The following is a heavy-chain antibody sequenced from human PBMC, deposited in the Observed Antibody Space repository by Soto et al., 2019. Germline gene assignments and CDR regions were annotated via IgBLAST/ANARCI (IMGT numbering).Heavy chain of an antibody. CDR3: AHRSRGYAYYLDP. CDR2: IFWDDDK. J-gene: IGHJ5*02. D-gene: IGHD5-12*01. V-gene: IGHV2-5*02. CDR1: GFSLSTRGVG. Sequence: QITLKESGPTLVKPTQTLTLTCSFSGFSLSTRGVGVGWIRQPPGKALEWLALIFWDDDKWYSPSLRSRLTNTEDHSKNQVGLNMTNMEPLDTATNYCAHRSRGYAYYLDPWGQGTLVTVSS.